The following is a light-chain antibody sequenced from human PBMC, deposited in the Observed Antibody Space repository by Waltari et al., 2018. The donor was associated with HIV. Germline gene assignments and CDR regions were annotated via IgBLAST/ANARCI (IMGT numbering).Light chain of an antibody. V-gene: IGLV1-44*01. Sequence: QSVLNQSPSASGTPGQRVIISCSGSSSNIGSNPVTWYQQFPGTAPKLLIYSYRQRPSRGPERFAGSNAATSASLAIIGLRSDDEADYYCATWDDSLNAWVFGGGTKLTVL. CDR3: ATWDDSLNAWV. CDR1: SSNIGSNP. CDR2: SYR. J-gene: IGLJ3*02.